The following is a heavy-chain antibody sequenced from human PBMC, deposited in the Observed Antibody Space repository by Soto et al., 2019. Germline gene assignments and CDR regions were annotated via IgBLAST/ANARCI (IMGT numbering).Heavy chain of an antibody. J-gene: IGHJ4*02. D-gene: IGHD2-2*01. CDR3: ARIGYCTSTSCSFDY. Sequence: SETLSLTCSVSGGSISSHYWSWIRQPPGKGLEWIGCIYNSGSTNYNPSLKGRVTMSVDTSKNQFSLKLSSVTAADTAVYYCARIGYCTSTSCSFDYWGLGTLVTVSS. V-gene: IGHV4-59*11. CDR2: IYNSGST. CDR1: GGSISSHY.